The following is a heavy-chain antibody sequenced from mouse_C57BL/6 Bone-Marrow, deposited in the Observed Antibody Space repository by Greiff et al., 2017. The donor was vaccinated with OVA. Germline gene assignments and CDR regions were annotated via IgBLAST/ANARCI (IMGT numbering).Heavy chain of an antibody. Sequence: EVKLVESGGGLVQPGGSLKLSCAASGFTFSDYYMYWVRQTPEKRLEWVAYISNGGGSTYYPDTVKGRFTISRDNAKNTLYLQMSRLKSEDTAMYYGARLITTVVARYFDVWGTGTTVTVSS. J-gene: IGHJ1*03. CDR2: ISNGGGST. V-gene: IGHV5-12*01. D-gene: IGHD1-1*01. CDR1: GFTFSDYY. CDR3: ARLITTVVARYFDV.